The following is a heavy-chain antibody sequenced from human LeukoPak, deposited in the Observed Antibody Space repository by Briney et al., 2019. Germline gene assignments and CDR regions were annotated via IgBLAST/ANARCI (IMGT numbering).Heavy chain of an antibody. CDR1: GGTFSSYA. V-gene: IGHV1-69*01. CDR3: TREHRGGYYFDY. Sequence: GASVKVSCKASGGTFSSYAISWVRQAPGQGLEWMGGIIPIFGTANYAQKFQGRVTITADESTSTAYMELSSLRSEDPAVYYCTREHRGGYYFDYWGQGPLVTVSS. J-gene: IGHJ4*02. D-gene: IGHD3-10*01. CDR2: IIPIFGTA.